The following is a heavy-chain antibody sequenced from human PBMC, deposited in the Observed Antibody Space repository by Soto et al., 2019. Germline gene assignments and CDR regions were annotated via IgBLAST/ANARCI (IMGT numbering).Heavy chain of an antibody. CDR2: ISGSGGST. CDR1: GFTFSSYA. Sequence: GGSLRLSCAASGFTFSSYAMSWVRQAPGKGLEWVSAISGSGGSTYYADSVKGRFTISRDNSKNTLYLQMNSLRAEDTAVDYCAKAPIWGSVFQPPYWGQGTLVTVSS. J-gene: IGHJ4*02. CDR3: AKAPIWGSVFQPPY. D-gene: IGHD7-27*01. V-gene: IGHV3-23*01.